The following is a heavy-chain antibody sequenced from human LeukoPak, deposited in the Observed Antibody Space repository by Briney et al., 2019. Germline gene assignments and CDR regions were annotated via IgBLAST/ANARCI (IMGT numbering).Heavy chain of an antibody. CDR2: INPNSGGT. CDR1: GYTFTGYY. Sequence: RRASVTVSCTASGYTFTGYYMHWVRQAPGQGLEWMGWINPNSGGTNYAQKFQGRVTMTRDTSISTAYMELSRLRSDDTAVYYCAGGVNYDILTGYYTPFDYWGQGTLVTVSS. J-gene: IGHJ4*02. V-gene: IGHV1-2*02. CDR3: AGGVNYDILTGYYTPFDY. D-gene: IGHD3-9*01.